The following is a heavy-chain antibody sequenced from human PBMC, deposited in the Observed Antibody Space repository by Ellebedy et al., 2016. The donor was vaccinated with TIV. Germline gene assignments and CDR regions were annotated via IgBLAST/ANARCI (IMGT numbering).Heavy chain of an antibody. CDR3: ARDRRYCSSTTCYTRGGDYYMDV. J-gene: IGHJ6*03. Sequence: GGSLRLSXAASGFTFSDYYMSWVRQAPGKGLEWISYITSSGTYTNYADSVKGRFTISRDNAKNSLYLQMNSLRADDTAVYYCARDRRYCSSTTCYTRGGDYYMDVWGKGTTVTVSS. V-gene: IGHV3-11*05. CDR1: GFTFSDYY. CDR2: ITSSGTYT. D-gene: IGHD2-2*02.